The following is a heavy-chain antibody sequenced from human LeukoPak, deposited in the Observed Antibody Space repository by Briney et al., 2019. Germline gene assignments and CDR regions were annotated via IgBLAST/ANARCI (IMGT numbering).Heavy chain of an antibody. J-gene: IGHJ6*03. CDR2: IRYDGSNK. Sequence: RGGSLRLSCAASGFTFSSYGMHWVRQALGKGLEGVAFIRYDGSNKYYADSVKGRFTISRDNSKNTLYLQMNSLRAEDTAVYYCATMVRGDHYSYYYMDVWGKGTTVTISS. D-gene: IGHD3-10*01. CDR3: ATMVRGDHYSYYYMDV. V-gene: IGHV3-30*02. CDR1: GFTFSSYG.